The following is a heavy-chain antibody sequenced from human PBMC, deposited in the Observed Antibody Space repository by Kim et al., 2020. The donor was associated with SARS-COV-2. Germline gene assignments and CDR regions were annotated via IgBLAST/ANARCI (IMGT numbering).Heavy chain of an antibody. V-gene: IGHV4-59*09. CDR3: ARGLPINYYGMDV. Sequence: KSHPSLKSRVTISVATSKIQFSLKLSSMTAADTAVYYCARGLPINYYGMDVWGQGTTVIVSS. J-gene: IGHJ6*02. D-gene: IGHD3-9*01.